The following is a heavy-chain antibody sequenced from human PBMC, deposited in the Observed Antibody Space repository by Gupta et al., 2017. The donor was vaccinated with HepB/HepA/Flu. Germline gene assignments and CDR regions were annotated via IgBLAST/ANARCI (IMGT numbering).Heavy chain of an antibody. CDR2: ISGSGGST. V-gene: IGHV3-23*01. J-gene: IGHJ4*02. Sequence: EVQLLESGGGLVQPGGYLRLSCAASGFTFSSEAMSWVRQAPGKGLEWVSAISGSGGSTYYADSVKGRFTISRDNSKNTLYLQMNSLRAEDTAVYYCAKFCPGGFDWMYYFDYWGQGTLVTVSS. CDR1: GFTFSSEA. D-gene: IGHD3-9*01. CDR3: AKFCPGGFDWMYYFDY.